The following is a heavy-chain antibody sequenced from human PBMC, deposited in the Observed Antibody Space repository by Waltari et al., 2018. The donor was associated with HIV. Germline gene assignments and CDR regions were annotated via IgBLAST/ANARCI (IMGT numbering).Heavy chain of an antibody. CDR2: IYYSGST. Sequence: QVQLQESGPGLVKPSETLSLTCTVSGGSVSSGSYYWSWIRQPPGKGLEWIGYIYYSGSTNYNPSLKSRVTISVDTSKNQFSLKLSSVTAADTAVYYCARDRALEDYWGQGTLVTVSS. V-gene: IGHV4-61*01. CDR3: ARDRALEDY. CDR1: GGSVSSGSYY. J-gene: IGHJ4*02.